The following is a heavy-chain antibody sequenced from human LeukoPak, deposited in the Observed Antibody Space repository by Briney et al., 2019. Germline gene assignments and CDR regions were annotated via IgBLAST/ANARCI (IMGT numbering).Heavy chain of an antibody. CDR1: GYTFTSYD. CDR3: ARGGVPAAMDY. V-gene: IGHV1-8*01. D-gene: IGHD2-2*01. J-gene: IGHJ4*02. Sequence: EASVKVSCKASGYTFTSYDINWVRQATGQGLEWMGWMNPNSGNTNYAQKLQGRVTMTTDTSTSTAYMELRSLRSDDTAVYYCARGGVPAAMDYWGQGTLVTVSS. CDR2: MNPNSGNT.